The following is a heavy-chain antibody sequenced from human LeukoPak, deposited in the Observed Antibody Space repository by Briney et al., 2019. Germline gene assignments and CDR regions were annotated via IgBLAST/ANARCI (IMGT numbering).Heavy chain of an antibody. V-gene: IGHV3-23*01. D-gene: IGHD5-24*01. CDR3: ARGRKMTDY. J-gene: IGHJ4*02. CDR1: GFTFSSND. Sequence: GGSLRLSCAASGFTFSSNDMSWVRQAPGKGLEWVSVISGSGGSTNDADSVKGRFAISRDNSKNTLYLQMNSLRAEDTAVYYCARGRKMTDYWGQGTLVTVSS. CDR2: ISGSGGST.